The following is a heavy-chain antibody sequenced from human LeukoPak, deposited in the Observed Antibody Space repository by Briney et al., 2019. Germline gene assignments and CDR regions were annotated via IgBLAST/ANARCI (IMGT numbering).Heavy chain of an antibody. CDR3: ARDAVAGDPATTQSVY. D-gene: IGHD6-19*01. CDR2: ISAYNGNT. V-gene: IGHV1-18*01. J-gene: IGHJ4*02. CDR1: GYTFTSYG. Sequence: KVSCKASGYTFTSYGISWVRQAPGQGLEWMGWISAYNGNTNYAQKLQGRVTMTTDTSTSTAYMELRSLRSDDTAVYYCARDAVAGDPATTQSVYWGQGTLVTVSS.